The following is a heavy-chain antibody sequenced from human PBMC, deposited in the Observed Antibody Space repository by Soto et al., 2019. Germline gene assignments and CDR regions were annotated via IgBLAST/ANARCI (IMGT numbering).Heavy chain of an antibody. D-gene: IGHD2-2*01. CDR1: GGTFSSYA. CDR3: ARDRMGYCSSTSCYRNWFDP. CDR2: IIPIFATA. V-gene: IGHV1-69*06. Sequence: QVQLVQSGAEVKKPGSSVKVSCKASGGTFSSYAISWVRQAPGQGLEWMGGIIPIFATANYAQKFQGRVTITVNKSTSTAYMELSSLRSEDTAVYYCARDRMGYCSSTSCYRNWFDPWGQGTLVTVSS. J-gene: IGHJ5*02.